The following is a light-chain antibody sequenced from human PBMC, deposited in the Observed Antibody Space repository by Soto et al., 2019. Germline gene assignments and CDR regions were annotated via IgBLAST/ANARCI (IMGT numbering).Light chain of an antibody. CDR1: QGIGGY. Sequence: AIRMTQXXSSLSASTGDRVTITCRASQGIGGYLAWYQVKPGKAPKLLMFAASTLQRGVPSRFXXXXXXXXXXXXISYLQSEDFATYYCQQYYAYPRTFGQGTKVDXK. CDR2: AAS. J-gene: IGKJ1*01. V-gene: IGKV1-8*01. CDR3: QQYYAYPRT.